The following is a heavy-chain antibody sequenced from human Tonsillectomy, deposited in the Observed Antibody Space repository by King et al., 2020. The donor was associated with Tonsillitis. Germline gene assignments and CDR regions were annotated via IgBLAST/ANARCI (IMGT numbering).Heavy chain of an antibody. CDR1: GYTFTSYA. CDR2: INAGNGNT. V-gene: IGHV1-3*01. J-gene: IGHJ4*02. CDR3: AGNYYDSSGYKDY. D-gene: IGHD3-22*01. Sequence: QLVQSGAEVKKPGASVKDSCKASGYTFTSYAMHWGRQAPGQGLEWMGWINAGNGNTKYSQKFQGRVTITRDTSASTGYMGLSSLRSEVTAVYYCAGNYYDSSGYKDYWGQGTLVTVSS.